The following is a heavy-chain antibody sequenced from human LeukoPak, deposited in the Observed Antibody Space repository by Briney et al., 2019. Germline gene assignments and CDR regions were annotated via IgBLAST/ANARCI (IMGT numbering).Heavy chain of an antibody. CDR1: GISLSNYA. Sequence: GGSLRLSCVVSGISLSNYAMTWVRQAPGKGLEWVSYISEKGGSTTYADSVKGRFTISRDTSLNTLYLQMNNLRAEDTAVYFCAKRGVVIRGILVIGYHQEAYHYDFWGQGVLVTVSS. V-gene: IGHV3-23*01. D-gene: IGHD3-10*01. CDR3: AKRGVVIRGILVIGYHQEAYHYDF. J-gene: IGHJ4*02. CDR2: ISEKGGST.